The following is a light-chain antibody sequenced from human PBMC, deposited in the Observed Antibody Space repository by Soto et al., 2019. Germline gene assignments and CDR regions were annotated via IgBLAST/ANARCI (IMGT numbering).Light chain of an antibody. Sequence: EIVLTHSPATLSLSPGERATLSCSASQSVSGKLAWYQQKPGQAPRLVIYDVSTRATGIPARFSGSGSGTEFTLTISSLQSEDFAVYYCQQYNNWFSITFGQGTRLEI. V-gene: IGKV3-15*01. J-gene: IGKJ5*01. CDR3: QQYNNWFSIT. CDR1: QSVSGK. CDR2: DVS.